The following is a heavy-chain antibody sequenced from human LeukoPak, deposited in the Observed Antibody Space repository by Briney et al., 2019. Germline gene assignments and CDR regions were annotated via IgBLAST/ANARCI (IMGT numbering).Heavy chain of an antibody. CDR2: ISGSGGST. D-gene: IGHD5-12*01. J-gene: IGHJ6*04. V-gene: IGHV3-23*01. Sequence: GGSLRLSCTASGFTFSSYAMSWVRQAPGKGLEWVSAISGSGGSTYYADSVKGRFTISRDNSKNTLYLQMNSLRAEDTAVYYCAKGPAVDRRSYYYYGMDVWGKGTTVTVSS. CDR3: AKGPAVDRRSYYYYGMDV. CDR1: GFTFSSYA.